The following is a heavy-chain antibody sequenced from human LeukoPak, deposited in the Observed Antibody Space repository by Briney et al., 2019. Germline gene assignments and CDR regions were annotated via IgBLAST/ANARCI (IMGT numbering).Heavy chain of an antibody. Sequence: GGSLRLSCAASGFTFSSYAMHWVRQAPGKGLEWVAVISYDGSNKYYADSVKGRFTIPRDNSKNTLYLQMNSLRAEDTAVYYCARDRRISGWYFDLWGRGTLVTVSS. CDR3: ARDRRISGWYFDL. CDR2: ISYDGSNK. J-gene: IGHJ2*01. D-gene: IGHD3-10*01. CDR1: GFTFSSYA. V-gene: IGHV3-30*04.